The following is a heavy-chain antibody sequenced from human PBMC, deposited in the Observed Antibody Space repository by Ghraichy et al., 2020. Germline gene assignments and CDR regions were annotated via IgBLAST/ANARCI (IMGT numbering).Heavy chain of an antibody. D-gene: IGHD3-22*01. V-gene: IGHV3-33*01. CDR1: GFTFSSYG. J-gene: IGHJ4*02. Sequence: LSLTCAASGFTFSSYGMHWVRQAPGKGLEWVAVIWYDGSNKYYADSVKGRFTISRDNSKNTLYLQMNSLRAEDTAVYYCARVRYYYDSSGSGEIDYWGQGTLVTVSS. CDR3: ARVRYYYDSSGSGEIDY. CDR2: IWYDGSNK.